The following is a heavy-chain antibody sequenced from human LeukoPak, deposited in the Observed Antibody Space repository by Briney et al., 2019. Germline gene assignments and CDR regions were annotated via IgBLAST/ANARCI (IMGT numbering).Heavy chain of an antibody. CDR2: FYYSGST. CDR1: GVSVSSGSYY. Sequence: TSETLSLTCTVSGVSVSSGSYYWSWLRQPPGKGFEWIGYFYYSGSTNYNPSLKSRVTISVNTSKNQFSLKLSSVTAADTAVYYCARDRGDYGDYVFDYWGQGTLVTVSS. CDR3: ARDRGDYGDYVFDY. J-gene: IGHJ4*02. V-gene: IGHV4-61*01. D-gene: IGHD4-17*01.